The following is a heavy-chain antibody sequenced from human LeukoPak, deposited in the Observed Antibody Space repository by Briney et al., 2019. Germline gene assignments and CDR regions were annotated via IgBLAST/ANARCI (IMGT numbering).Heavy chain of an antibody. V-gene: IGHV1-46*01. D-gene: IGHD6-13*01. Sequence: ASVKVSCKASGYTFTSYYMHWVRQAPGQGLEWMGIINPSGGSTSYAQKFQGRVTMTRDMSTSTVYMELSSLRSEDTAVYYCARGSSPWGYSSKGLTDYWGQGTLVTVSS. CDR2: INPSGGST. CDR3: ARGSSPWGYSSKGLTDY. J-gene: IGHJ4*02. CDR1: GYTFTSYY.